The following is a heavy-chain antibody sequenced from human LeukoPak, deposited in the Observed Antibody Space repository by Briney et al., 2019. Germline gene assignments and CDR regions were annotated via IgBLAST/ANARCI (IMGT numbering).Heavy chain of an antibody. V-gene: IGHV1-18*01. CDR1: GYTFTRYG. Sequence: ASVKVSCQASGYTFTRYGISWVRQAPRQGLEWMGWISAYNGNTNYAQKRQGRVTMTTGTSTSTAYMELRSLRSDDTAVYYCARGGSGWSYYFDYWGQRTLVTVSS. J-gene: IGHJ4*02. CDR3: ARGGSGWSYYFDY. D-gene: IGHD6-19*01. CDR2: ISAYNGNT.